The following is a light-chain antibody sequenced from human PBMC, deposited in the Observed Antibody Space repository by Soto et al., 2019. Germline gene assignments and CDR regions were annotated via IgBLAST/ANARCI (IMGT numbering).Light chain of an antibody. V-gene: IGKV3-20*01. J-gene: IGKJ2*01. CDR2: GAS. CDR3: QQDGSSPYT. Sequence: EIVLTQSPGTLSLSPGERATLSCRASQSVSSCYLAWCQQKPGQAPSLLIYGASTRATGIPDRFSGSGSGTDFTLSISRREPEDLAVYFCQQDGSSPYTFGQGTKLEIK. CDR1: QSVSSCY.